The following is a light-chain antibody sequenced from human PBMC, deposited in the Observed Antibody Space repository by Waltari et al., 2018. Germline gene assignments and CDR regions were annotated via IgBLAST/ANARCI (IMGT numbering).Light chain of an antibody. J-gene: IGLJ3*02. V-gene: IGLV2-14*03. CDR3: SSYSSTNTLAVV. Sequence: QSALTQPASVSGSPGQSITISCTGTTSDIGAYDYVSWYQQHPGKAPKLIIYDVSNRPSGISDCFSGSKSVNTASLTISGLQAEDEGYYYCSSYSSTNTLAVVFGGGTKLTVL. CDR1: TSDIGAYDY. CDR2: DVS.